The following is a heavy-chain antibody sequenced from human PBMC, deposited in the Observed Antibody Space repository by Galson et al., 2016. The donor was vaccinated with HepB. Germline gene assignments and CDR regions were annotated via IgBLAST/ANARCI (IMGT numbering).Heavy chain of an antibody. V-gene: IGHV5-51*01. CDR2: LYPGASDT. CDR3: ARQGQHNYYYCMDV. J-gene: IGHJ6*03. Sequence: QSGAEVKKPGESLQISCKGSGYTFSDYWIGWVRQMPGKGLEWLGILYPGASDTRYRPSFQSQVTISADKSISTVYLQWRRLKASDTPMYYCARQGQHNYYYCMDVWGKGTTVTVSS. D-gene: IGHD1-1*01. CDR1: GYTFSDYW.